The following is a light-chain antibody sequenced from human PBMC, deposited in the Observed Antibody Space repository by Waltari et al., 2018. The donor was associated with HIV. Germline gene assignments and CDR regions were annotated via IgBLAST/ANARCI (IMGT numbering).Light chain of an antibody. V-gene: IGLV1-51*02. J-gene: IGLJ2*01. CDR2: ESN. Sequence: QSVLTQPPSVSAAPGQQVTISCSGSSSNIRNNFVSWYQQLPGTAPKLLIYESNKRPSGIPDRFCGSKSGTSATLGITGLQTGDEADYYCATWDSSLSVGVVFGGGTKLTVL. CDR1: SSNIRNNF. CDR3: ATWDSSLSVGVV.